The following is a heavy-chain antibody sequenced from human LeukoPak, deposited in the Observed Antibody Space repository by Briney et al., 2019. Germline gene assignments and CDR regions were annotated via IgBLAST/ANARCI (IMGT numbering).Heavy chain of an antibody. J-gene: IGHJ5*02. CDR2: IWYDGSNK. CDR3: VADYDSSGYYDNWFDP. CDR1: GFTFSSYG. Sequence: GGSLRLSCAASGFTFSSYGMHWVRQAPGKGLEWVAVIWYDGSNKYYADSVKGRFTISRDNSKNTLYLQMNSLRAEDTAVYYCVADYDSSGYYDNWFDPWGQGTLVTVSS. D-gene: IGHD3-22*01. V-gene: IGHV3-33*01.